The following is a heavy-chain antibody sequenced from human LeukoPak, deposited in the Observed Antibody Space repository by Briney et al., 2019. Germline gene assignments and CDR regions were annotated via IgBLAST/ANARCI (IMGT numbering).Heavy chain of an antibody. V-gene: IGHV3-21*01. Sequence: GGSLRLSCAASGFTFSTYTMNWVRQAPGKGLEWVSSISSSSGYVYSADSMKGRFTISRDNAKNSLYLQMNSLRAEDTAVYFCARGNAGNDAFDIWGQGTMVAVSS. CDR1: GFTFSTYT. D-gene: IGHD6-13*01. J-gene: IGHJ3*02. CDR2: ISSSSGYV. CDR3: ARGNAGNDAFDI.